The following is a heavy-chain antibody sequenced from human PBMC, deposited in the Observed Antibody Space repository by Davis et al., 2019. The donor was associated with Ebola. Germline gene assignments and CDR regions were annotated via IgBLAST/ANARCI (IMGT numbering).Heavy chain of an antibody. CDR1: GFTFSHFC. D-gene: IGHD2-21*01. Sequence: GESLKISCAASGFTFSHFCINWVRQAPGKGLEWVSGISESGSGTYYADSVKGRFTISRDTSKNTVYLKMNSLRAEDTALYYCTKGGVIYPFGSWGQGTLVTVSS. CDR3: TKGGVIYPFGS. CDR2: ISESGSGT. V-gene: IGHV3-23*01. J-gene: IGHJ5*01.